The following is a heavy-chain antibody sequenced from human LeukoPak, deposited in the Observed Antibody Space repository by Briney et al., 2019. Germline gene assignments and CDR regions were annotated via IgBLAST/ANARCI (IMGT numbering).Heavy chain of an antibody. J-gene: IGHJ4*02. CDR1: GFTFSNYA. D-gene: IGHD4-23*01. CDR3: AIGPGGLFHY. CDR2: ISGSGDST. Sequence: PGGSLRLSCAASGFTFSNYAMSWVRQAPGKGLEWVSSISGSGDSTYYADSVKGRFTISRDNSKNTLYLQMNSPRVEDTAVYYCAIGPGGLFHYWGQGALVTVSS. V-gene: IGHV3-23*01.